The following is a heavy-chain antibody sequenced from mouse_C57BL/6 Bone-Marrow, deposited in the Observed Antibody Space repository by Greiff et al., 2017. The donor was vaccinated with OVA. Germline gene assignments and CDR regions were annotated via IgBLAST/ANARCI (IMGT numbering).Heavy chain of an antibody. D-gene: IGHD2-4*01. V-gene: IGHV1-15*01. J-gene: IGHJ3*01. CDR1: GYTFTDYE. CDR2: IDPETGGT. CDR3: AYDYDDGVFAY. Sequence: QVQLQQSGAELVRPGASVTLSCKASGYTFTDYEMHWVKQTPVHGLEWIGAIDPETGGTAYNQKFKGKAILTADKSSSTAYMELRSLTSEDSAVYYCAYDYDDGVFAYWGQGTLVTVSA.